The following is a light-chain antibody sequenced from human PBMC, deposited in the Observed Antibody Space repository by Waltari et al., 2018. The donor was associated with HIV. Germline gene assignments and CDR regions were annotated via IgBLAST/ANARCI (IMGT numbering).Light chain of an antibody. V-gene: IGKV4-1*01. CDR3: QQYFNVPIA. CDR1: RSILYNSNNKNY. J-gene: IGKJ4*01. CDR2: WAS. Sequence: DIVMTPSPDSLALSLRKRPTTNCKSSRSILYNSNNKNYLAWYQQKPGQPPQLLIYWASTREFGVPDRFSGSGSGTNFTLSISSLQTVDVAVYFCQQYFNVPIAFGGGTRVEI.